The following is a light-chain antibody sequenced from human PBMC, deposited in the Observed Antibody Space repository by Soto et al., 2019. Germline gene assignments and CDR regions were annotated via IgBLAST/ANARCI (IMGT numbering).Light chain of an antibody. Sequence: ELVLTQSPATLSSSPGERATLSCRASQSVGSYLAWYQQKPGQAPRLLIYDASNRATGIPARFSGSGSGTDFTLTISSLEPEDFAVYYCQQRSNWPLLTFGGGTKVEIK. CDR3: QQRSNWPLLT. CDR1: QSVGSY. CDR2: DAS. V-gene: IGKV3-11*01. J-gene: IGKJ4*01.